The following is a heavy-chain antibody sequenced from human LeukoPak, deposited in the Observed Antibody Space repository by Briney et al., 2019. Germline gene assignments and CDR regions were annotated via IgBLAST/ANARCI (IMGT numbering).Heavy chain of an antibody. CDR3: ARDSSPPTSFCYMDV. V-gene: IGHV3-53*01. CDR1: GFTVSSNY. CDR2: IYSGGNT. Sequence: PGGSLRLSCAASGFTVSSNYMSWVRQAPGKGLEWVSVIYSGGNTYYADSVKGRFTISRDNSKNTLYLQMNSLRVEDTAVYYFARDSSPPTSFCYMDVWGKGTTVTVSS. J-gene: IGHJ6*03.